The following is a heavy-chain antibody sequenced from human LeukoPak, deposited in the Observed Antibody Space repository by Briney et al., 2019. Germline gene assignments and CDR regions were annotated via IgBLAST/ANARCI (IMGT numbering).Heavy chain of an antibody. Sequence: PSETLSLTCTVSGGSISSGSYYWSWIRQPAGKGLEWIGRIYTSGSTNYNPSLKSRVTISVDTSKNQFSLKLSSVTAADTAVYYCARDRDSNPPTPYYMDVWGKGTTVTVSS. J-gene: IGHJ6*03. CDR2: IYTSGST. D-gene: IGHD4-11*01. CDR1: GGSISSGSYY. V-gene: IGHV4-61*02. CDR3: ARDRDSNPPTPYYMDV.